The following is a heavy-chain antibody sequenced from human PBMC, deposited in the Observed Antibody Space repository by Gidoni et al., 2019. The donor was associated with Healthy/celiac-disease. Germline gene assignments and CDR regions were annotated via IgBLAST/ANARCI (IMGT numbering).Heavy chain of an antibody. CDR3: ARLSSYWFDP. Sequence: QLQLQASAPGLVKPSETQSLTHTLSGGSTSSSSYYLGWIRKPPGKGLEWIGSIYYSGSTYYNPSLTSRVTIPVATPKNQFSLKLSSVTAADTAVYYCARLSSYWFDPWGQGTLVTVSS. CDR1: GGSTSSSSYY. D-gene: IGHD3-10*01. CDR2: IYYSGST. V-gene: IGHV4-39*01. J-gene: IGHJ5*02.